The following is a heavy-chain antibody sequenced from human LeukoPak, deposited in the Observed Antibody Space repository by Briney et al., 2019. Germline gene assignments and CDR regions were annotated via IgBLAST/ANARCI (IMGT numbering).Heavy chain of an antibody. V-gene: IGHV3-30*04. Sequence: HPGRSLRLSCAASGFTFSSYAMHWVRQAPGKGLEWVAVISYDGSNKYYADSVKGRFTISRDNSKNTLYLQMNSLRAEDTAVYYCARDLGYCSGGSCYREQWLIDYWGQGTLDTVSS. CDR2: ISYDGSNK. J-gene: IGHJ4*02. D-gene: IGHD2-15*01. CDR1: GFTFSSYA. CDR3: ARDLGYCSGGSCYREQWLIDY.